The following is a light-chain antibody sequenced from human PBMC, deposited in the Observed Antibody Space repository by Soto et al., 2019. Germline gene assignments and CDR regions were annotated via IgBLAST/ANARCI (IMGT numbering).Light chain of an antibody. CDR3: ISFTTSNVYV. CDR1: GSDIGAYNY. V-gene: IGLV2-14*01. CDR2: GVT. J-gene: IGLJ1*01. Sequence: QSVLTQPASVSGSPGQSITISCTGSGSDIGAYNYVSWYQQHPGKAPKLLIHGVTRRPSGVSSRFSASKSAYTASLTISGLQAEDEVNYSCISFTTSNVYVYGPGTKVTVL.